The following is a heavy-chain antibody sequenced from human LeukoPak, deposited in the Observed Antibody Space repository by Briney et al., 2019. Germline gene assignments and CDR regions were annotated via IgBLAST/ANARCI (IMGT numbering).Heavy chain of an antibody. CDR3: VRDIYNSDWTALDY. CDR1: GYSISSGYY. D-gene: IGHD6-19*01. V-gene: IGHV4-38-2*02. CDR2: IYHSGSA. Sequence: SETLSLTCAVSGYSISSGYYWGWIRQPPGKGLEWIGNIYHSGSAYYNPSLKSRVTMSVDTSKNQFSLRLSSVTATDTAMYYCVRDIYNSDWTALDYWGQGTLVTVSS. J-gene: IGHJ4*02.